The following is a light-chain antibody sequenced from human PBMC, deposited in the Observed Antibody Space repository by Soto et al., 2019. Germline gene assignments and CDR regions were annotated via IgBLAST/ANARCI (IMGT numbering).Light chain of an antibody. Sequence: EIVMTQSPATLSVSPGERATLSCRASQSVGSNLAWYQQKPGQAPRLLIYGASTRATGIPARFSGSGSGTDFTLTISSLEPEDFAVYYCQQRSNWPPLTFGGGTKADI. CDR2: GAS. J-gene: IGKJ4*01. CDR3: QQRSNWPPLT. CDR1: QSVGSN. V-gene: IGKV3-15*01.